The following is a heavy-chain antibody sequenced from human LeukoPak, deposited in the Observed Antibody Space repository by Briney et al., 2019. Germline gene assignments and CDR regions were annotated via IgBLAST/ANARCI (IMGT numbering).Heavy chain of an antibody. CDR1: EFEPTYFW. CDR3: ATFVGTVSGSYTVPGGLLV. V-gene: IGHV3-7*01. Sequence: GGSLRLSCVALEFEPTYFWMTWVRRAPGKGLEWVANINPDGSESFYLDSVRGRFTIPRDNAKKSLYLQMNSLGAEDTAVYYCATFVGTVSGSYTVPGGLLVWGKGTTVSVSS. D-gene: IGHD3-16*02. J-gene: IGHJ6*04. CDR2: INPDGSES.